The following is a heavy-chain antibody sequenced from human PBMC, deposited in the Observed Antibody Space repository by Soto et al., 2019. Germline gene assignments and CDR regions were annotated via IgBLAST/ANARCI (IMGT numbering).Heavy chain of an antibody. CDR1: GGSISSSNW. CDR3: ARVRYDDSSGYLYYYYGIDA. V-gene: IGHV4-4*02. D-gene: IGHD3-22*01. CDR2: IYHSGST. Sequence: SGALSLICAASGGSISSSNWWSWVRQPPGKGLEWIGEIYHSGSTNYNPSLKSRFTISVDKSKNQFSLKLSYVTAADTAVYYCARVRYDDSSGYLYYYYGIDAWGQGTMVTV. J-gene: IGHJ6*02.